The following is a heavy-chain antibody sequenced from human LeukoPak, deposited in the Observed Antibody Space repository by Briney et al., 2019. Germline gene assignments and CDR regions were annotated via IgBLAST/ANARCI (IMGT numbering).Heavy chain of an antibody. V-gene: IGHV4-34*01. J-gene: IGHJ3*02. CDR3: AAETTVVTPAAFDI. CDR2: INHSGST. CDR1: GGSFSGYY. D-gene: IGHD4-23*01. Sequence: SETLSLTCAVYGGSFSGYYWSWIRQPPGKGLEWIGEINHSGSTNYNPSLKSRVTISVDTSKNQFSLKLSSVTAADTAVYYCAAETTVVTPAAFDIWGQGTMVTVSS.